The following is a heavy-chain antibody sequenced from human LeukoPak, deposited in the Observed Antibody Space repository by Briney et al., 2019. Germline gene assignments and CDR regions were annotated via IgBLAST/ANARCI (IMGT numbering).Heavy chain of an antibody. J-gene: IGHJ4*02. CDR1: GGSISSGSYY. V-gene: IGHV4-39*01. Sequence: SETLSLTCTVSGGSISSGSYYWGWIRQPPGKGLEWIGSIYYSGSTYYNPSLKSRVTISVDTSKNQFSLKLSSVTAADTAVYYCARVAAAATHNGEYFDYWGQGTLVTVSS. CDR2: IYYSGST. CDR3: ARVAAAATHNGEYFDY. D-gene: IGHD6-13*01.